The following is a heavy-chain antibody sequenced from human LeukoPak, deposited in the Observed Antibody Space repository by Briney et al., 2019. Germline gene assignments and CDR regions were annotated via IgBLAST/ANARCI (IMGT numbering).Heavy chain of an antibody. V-gene: IGHV4-30-2*01. CDR3: AAAASGDFWSGPNWFDP. CDR1: GGSISSGGYS. Sequence: SETLSLTCAVSGGSISSGGYSWSWIRQPPGKGLEWIGYIYQSGSTYYNPSLKSRVTISVDRSKNQFSLKLSSVTAADTAVYYCAAAASGDFWSGPNWFDPWGQGTLVTVSS. J-gene: IGHJ5*02. CDR2: IYQSGST. D-gene: IGHD3-3*01.